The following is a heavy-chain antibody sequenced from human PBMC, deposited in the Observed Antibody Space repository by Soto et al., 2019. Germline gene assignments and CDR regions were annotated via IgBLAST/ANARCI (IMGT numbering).Heavy chain of an antibody. CDR2: VYYRGRS. D-gene: IGHD4-17*01. CDR1: GCSVTNSSYY. V-gene: IGHV4-39*01. J-gene: IGHJ4*02. Sequence: KTSEALALTCAVSGCSVTNSSYYWGWIRQSPGKGLEWIGSVYYRGRSYSKSSVKSRVTISVDTCKNRFSLSLNSVTASDTAVYFCVSQRTTVPTQAYFDYWGPGALVPVSS. CDR3: VSQRTTVPTQAYFDY.